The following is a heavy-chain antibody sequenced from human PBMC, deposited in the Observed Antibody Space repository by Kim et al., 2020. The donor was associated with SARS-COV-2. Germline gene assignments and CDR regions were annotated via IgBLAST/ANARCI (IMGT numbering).Heavy chain of an antibody. CDR1: GFTFDDYS. CDR2: ISWNSGSI. D-gene: IGHD3-10*01. V-gene: IGHV3-9*01. Sequence: GGSLRLSCAASGFTFDDYSMHWVRQAPGKGLEWVSRISWNSGSIGYADSVKGRFTISRDSAKNSLYLQMNSLRVEDTAFYYCARGGFYGSNDAFDIWGQGTMVTVSS. J-gene: IGHJ3*02. CDR3: ARGGFYGSNDAFDI.